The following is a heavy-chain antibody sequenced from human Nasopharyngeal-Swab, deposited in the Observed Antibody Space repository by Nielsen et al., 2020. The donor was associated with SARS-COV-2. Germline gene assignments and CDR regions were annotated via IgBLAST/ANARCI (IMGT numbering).Heavy chain of an antibody. CDR1: GYTFTSYA. V-gene: IGHV7-4-1*02. J-gene: IGHJ5*02. CDR2: INTNTGNP. CDR3: ARDSQYYYGSGSTYNWLDP. Sequence: ASVKVSCKASGYTFTSYAMNWVRQAPGQGLEWMGWINTNTGNPTYAQGFTGRFVFSLDTSVSTAYLQISSLKAEDTAVYYCARDSQYYYGSGSTYNWLDPWGQGTLVTVSS. D-gene: IGHD3-10*01.